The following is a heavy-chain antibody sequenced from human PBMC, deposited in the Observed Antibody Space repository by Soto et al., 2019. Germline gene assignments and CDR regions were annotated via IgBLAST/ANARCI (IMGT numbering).Heavy chain of an antibody. CDR3: ARRGSGSYYDY. D-gene: IGHD1-26*01. CDR2: ISGSGGST. CDR1: GFTFSSYA. J-gene: IGHJ4*02. V-gene: IGHV3-23*01. Sequence: EVQLLESGGGLVQPGGSLRLSCAASGFTFSSYAMRWVRQAPGKGLEWVSAISGSGGSTYYADSVKGRFTISRDNSKKPLYLQMNSLRAEDTAVYYCARRGSGSYYDYGGQGTLVTFSS.